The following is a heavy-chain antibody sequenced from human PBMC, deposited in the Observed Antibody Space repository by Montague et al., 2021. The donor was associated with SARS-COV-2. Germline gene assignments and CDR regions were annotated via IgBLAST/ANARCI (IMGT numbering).Heavy chain of an antibody. CDR2: IDPSGGRT. V-gene: IGHV3-23*05. CDR3: VKDSVHY. D-gene: IGHD3-10*01. J-gene: IGHJ4*02. Sequence: SLSLSWSVSGFTFSVYTMNWVRQAPGKGLEWVAGIDPSGGRTYYSESVKGRFTIFRDNSKNTLYLQMNSLRSEDAAIYYCVKDSVHYWGQGTLVTVSS. CDR1: GFTFSVYT.